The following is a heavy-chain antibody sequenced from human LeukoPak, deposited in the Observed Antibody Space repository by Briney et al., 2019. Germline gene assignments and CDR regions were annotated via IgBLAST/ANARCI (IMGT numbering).Heavy chain of an antibody. Sequence: GGSQRLSCAASGFTFSSYSMNWVRQAPGKGLEWVSSNSSSSSYIYYADSVKGRFTISRDNAKNSLYLQMNSLRAEDTAVYYCARVKGSSSCFDYWGQGTLVTVSS. CDR2: NSSSSSYI. D-gene: IGHD6-13*01. J-gene: IGHJ4*02. CDR3: ARVKGSSSCFDY. CDR1: GFTFSSYS. V-gene: IGHV3-21*01.